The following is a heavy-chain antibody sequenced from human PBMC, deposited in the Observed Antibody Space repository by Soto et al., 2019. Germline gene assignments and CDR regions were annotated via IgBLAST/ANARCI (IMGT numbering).Heavy chain of an antibody. Sequence: ASVKVSCKASGGTFSSYAISWVRQARGQGLEWIGGIIPIFGTANYAQKFQGRVTISTDESISTAYMELSRLRSDDTAVYYCARSRIYSRNWFDPWGQGTLVTVSS. D-gene: IGHD2-15*01. CDR3: ARSRIYSRNWFDP. CDR2: IIPIFGTA. J-gene: IGHJ5*02. CDR1: GGTFSSYA. V-gene: IGHV1-69*05.